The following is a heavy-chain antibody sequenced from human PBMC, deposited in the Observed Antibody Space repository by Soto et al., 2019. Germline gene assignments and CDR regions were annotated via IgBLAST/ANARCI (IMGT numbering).Heavy chain of an antibody. CDR3: AGGYSDTWYLV. V-gene: IGHV4-59*01. J-gene: IGHJ4*01. Sequence: XXTLSLTCTFSSGSIISYYWSWIRQPRGKGLEWIGXIYYSXSTNYNNSLKXXVSLSVDXXTSQVSLKMYSVTAADTATYYCAGGYSDTWYLVWGLGTSVTVSS. CDR2: IYYSXST. CDR1: SGSIISYY. D-gene: IGHD6-25*01.